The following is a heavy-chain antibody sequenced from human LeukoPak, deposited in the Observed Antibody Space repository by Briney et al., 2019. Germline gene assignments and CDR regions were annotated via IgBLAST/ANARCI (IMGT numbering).Heavy chain of an antibody. CDR1: GFSFSSYA. V-gene: IGHV3-23*01. CDR2: ISGSGGST. D-gene: IGHD2-2*01. CDR3: ARYCTSTSCYGSYFGMDV. J-gene: IGHJ6*02. Sequence: GGSLRLSCAASGFSFSSYAMSWVRQAPGKGLEWVSAISGSGGSTYYADSVKGRCPISRDNSKNTLYLQMNSLRAEDTAIYYCARYCTSTSCYGSYFGMDVWGQGTTVTVSS.